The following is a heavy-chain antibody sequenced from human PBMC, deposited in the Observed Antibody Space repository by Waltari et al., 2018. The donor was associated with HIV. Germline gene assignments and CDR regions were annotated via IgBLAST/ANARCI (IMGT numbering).Heavy chain of an antibody. D-gene: IGHD3-10*01. CDR2: IYYSGST. J-gene: IGHJ4*02. Sequence: QVQLQESGPGLVKPSETLSLTCTVSGGSISSYYWSWIRQPPGKGLEWIGYIYYSGSTNYTPTLKSRVTRSVDTSKNQFSLKLSSVTAADTAVYYCARESRASGSYGLVVYFDYWGQGTLVTVSS. CDR3: ARESRASGSYGLVVYFDY. CDR1: GGSISSYY. V-gene: IGHV4-59*01.